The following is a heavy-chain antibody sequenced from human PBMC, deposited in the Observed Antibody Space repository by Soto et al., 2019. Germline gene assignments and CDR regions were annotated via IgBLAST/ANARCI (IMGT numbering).Heavy chain of an antibody. CDR3: AKPKDSSGYYYYFDY. D-gene: IGHD3-22*01. V-gene: IGHV3-30*18. Sequence: QVQLVESGGGVVQSGRSLRLSCAASGFTFSSYGMHWVRQAPGKGLEWVAVISYDGSNKYYADSVKGRFTISRDNSKNTLYLQMNSLRAEDTAVYYCAKPKDSSGYYYYFDYWGQGTLVTVSS. CDR1: GFTFSSYG. CDR2: ISYDGSNK. J-gene: IGHJ4*02.